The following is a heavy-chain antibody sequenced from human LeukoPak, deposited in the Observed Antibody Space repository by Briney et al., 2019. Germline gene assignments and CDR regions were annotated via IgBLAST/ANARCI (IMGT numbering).Heavy chain of an antibody. J-gene: IGHJ6*03. CDR3: ARVPLYYDRLGGYYYMDV. D-gene: IGHD3-9*01. CDR1: GFAFGSEA. CDR2: INSDGRRT. V-gene: IGHV3-74*01. Sequence: GGSLRLSCAVSGFAFGSEAMSWVRQSPARGLEWVSRINSDGRRTNYADSVKGRFTISRENAKNMLHLQMNSLRAEDTAVYYCARVPLYYDRLGGYYYMDVWGKGTTVTVFS.